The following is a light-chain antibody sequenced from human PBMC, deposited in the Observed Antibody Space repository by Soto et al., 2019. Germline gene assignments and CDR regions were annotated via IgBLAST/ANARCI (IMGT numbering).Light chain of an antibody. CDR3: QQYDAWPLT. CDR1: QNINNH. Sequence: DKLMSQSPATLSGFPGEMVTLSWMASQNINNHMSWFLQKPGQTPRLLIYAAIIRAPDVPARFSGSWSGTEFTLTINSLQSEDFAVYYCQQYDAWPLTFGGGTKVDI. J-gene: IGKJ4*01. CDR2: AAI. V-gene: IGKV3-15*01.